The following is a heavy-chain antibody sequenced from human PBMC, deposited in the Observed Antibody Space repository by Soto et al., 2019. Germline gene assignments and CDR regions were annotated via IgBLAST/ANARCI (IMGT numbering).Heavy chain of an antibody. CDR3: ASRPIVVVPAATKYYFDP. J-gene: IGHJ4*02. CDR1: GGSFSGYY. Sequence: PSETLSLTCAVYGGSFSGYYWSWIRQPPGKGLEWIGEINHSGSTNYNPSLKSRVTISVDTSKNQFSLKLSSVAAADTAVYYCASRPIVVVPAATKYYFDPWGPGTLVTVSS. V-gene: IGHV4-34*01. CDR2: INHSGST. D-gene: IGHD2-2*01.